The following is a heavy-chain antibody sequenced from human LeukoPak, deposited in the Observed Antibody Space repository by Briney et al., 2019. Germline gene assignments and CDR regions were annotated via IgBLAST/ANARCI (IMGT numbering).Heavy chain of an antibody. Sequence: ASVKISCKASGYTFTGYYIHWVRQAPGQGPEWMGRMNPNSGGAHSAQNFQGRVTMPRDTSISTAYMELTSLRSDDTAVYYCARVRLGRGVDDAFDVWGQGTMVTLS. CDR1: GYTFTGYY. V-gene: IGHV1-2*06. D-gene: IGHD3-10*01. CDR3: ARVRLGRGVDDAFDV. J-gene: IGHJ3*01. CDR2: MNPNSGGA.